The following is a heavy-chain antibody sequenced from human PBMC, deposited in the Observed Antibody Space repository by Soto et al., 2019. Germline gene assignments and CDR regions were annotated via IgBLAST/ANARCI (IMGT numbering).Heavy chain of an antibody. CDR1: GFSFSDYG. Sequence: QVQLVESGGGVVQPGRSLRLSCAASGFSFSDYGMHWVRQAPGKGLEWVAVISYDETNKYYANSVRGRLTISRDNSKNTVYLQMNSLRGEDTAVYYCAKDGVVGYGMDVWGQGSTVTVSS. V-gene: IGHV3-30*18. J-gene: IGHJ6*02. CDR3: AKDGVVGYGMDV. CDR2: ISYDETNK. D-gene: IGHD3-3*01.